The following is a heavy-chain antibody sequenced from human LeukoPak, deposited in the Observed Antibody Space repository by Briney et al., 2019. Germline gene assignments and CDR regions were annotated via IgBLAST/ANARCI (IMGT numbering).Heavy chain of an antibody. D-gene: IGHD6-19*01. CDR1: GYTFTGYY. CDR2: INPNSGGT. CDR3: ARATQRQYYFDY. V-gene: IGHV1-2*02. J-gene: IGHJ4*02. Sequence: GASATVSCKASGYTFTGYYMHWVRQAPGQGLEWMGWINPNSGGTNYAQKFQGRVTMTRDTSISTAYMELSRLRSDDTAVCYCARATQRQYYFDYWGQGTLVTVS.